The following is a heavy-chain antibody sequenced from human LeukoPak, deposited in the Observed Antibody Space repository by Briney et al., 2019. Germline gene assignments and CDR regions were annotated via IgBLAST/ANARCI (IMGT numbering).Heavy chain of an antibody. CDR2: ISYDGTKK. CDR1: GFTFSSYW. CDR3: HHSSWFGTDAFDI. Sequence: GGSLRLSCAASGFTFSSYWMHWVRQAPGKGLEWVAFISYDGTKKYYADSVKGRFTISRDISKNTLYFQMNSLSAEDTALYYCHHSSWFGTDAFDIWGQGTMVIVSS. J-gene: IGHJ3*02. D-gene: IGHD6-13*01. V-gene: IGHV3-30-3*01.